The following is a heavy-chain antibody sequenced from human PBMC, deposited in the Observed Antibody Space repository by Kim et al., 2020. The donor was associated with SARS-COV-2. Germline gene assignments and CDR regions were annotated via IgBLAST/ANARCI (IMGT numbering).Heavy chain of an antibody. Sequence: GGSLRLSCAVSGFTFSFYSMNWVRQAPGKGLEWVSYISSSSTIYYADSVKGRFTISRDNAKNSLYLQMNSLRDEDTAVYYCANDLWFGGVIRGMDVWGQGTTVTVSS. D-gene: IGHD3-10*01. CDR3: ANDLWFGGVIRGMDV. V-gene: IGHV3-48*02. J-gene: IGHJ6*02. CDR2: ISSSSTI. CDR1: GFTFSFYS.